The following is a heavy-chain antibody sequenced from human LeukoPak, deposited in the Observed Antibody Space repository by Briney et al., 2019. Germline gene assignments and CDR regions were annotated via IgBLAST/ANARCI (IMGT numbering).Heavy chain of an antibody. Sequence: PGGSLRLSCAASGFTFSSYAMSWVRQAPGKGLEWVSGISGSGGSTYYADSVKGRFTISRDNSKNTLYLQMNSLRAGDTAVYYCAKQSRYCTNGVCYTGLYYFDYWGQGTLVTVSS. V-gene: IGHV3-23*01. CDR3: AKQSRYCTNGVCYTGLYYFDY. CDR1: GFTFSSYA. D-gene: IGHD2-8*01. CDR2: ISGSGGST. J-gene: IGHJ4*02.